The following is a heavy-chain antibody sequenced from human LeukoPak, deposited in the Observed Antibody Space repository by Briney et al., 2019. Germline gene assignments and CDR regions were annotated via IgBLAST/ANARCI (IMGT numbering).Heavy chain of an antibody. D-gene: IGHD6-13*01. J-gene: IGHJ5*02. V-gene: IGHV3-21*01. CDR1: GFTFSSYS. CDR3: ARDRWVSSSSWYPWFDP. CDR2: ISSSSSYI. Sequence: GGSLRLSCAASGFTFSSYSMNWVRQAPGKGLEWVSSISSSSSYIYYADSVKGRFTISRDNAKNSLYLQVNSLRAEDTAVYYCARDRWVSSSSWYPWFDPWGQGTLVTVSS.